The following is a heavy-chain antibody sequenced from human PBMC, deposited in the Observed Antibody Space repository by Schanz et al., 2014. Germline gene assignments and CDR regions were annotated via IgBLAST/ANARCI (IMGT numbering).Heavy chain of an antibody. J-gene: IGHJ4*02. D-gene: IGHD5-12*01. CDR2: IGYLGDT. V-gene: IGHV3-13*01. Sequence: EVQLVESGGGVVQPGGSLRLSCAASGFTLSNSDMHWVRQGTGKGLEWVSTIGYLGDTYYPDSVEGRFTISRDNSRNTVYLQMNSLRTEDTAVYYCASPSGYSVYGTCFDVWGQGTLVTVSS. CDR3: ASPSGYSVYGTCFDV. CDR1: GFTLSNSD.